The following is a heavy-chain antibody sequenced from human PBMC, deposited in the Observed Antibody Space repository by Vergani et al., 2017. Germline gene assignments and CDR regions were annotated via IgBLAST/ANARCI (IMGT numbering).Heavy chain of an antibody. CDR1: GFTSSYYG. V-gene: IGHV3-30*03. J-gene: IGHJ1*01. D-gene: IGHD2-2*01. CDR2: ISYDGTQK. Sequence: QVSLVESGGGVVQPGRSLRLSCVVSGFTSSYYGMHWVRQAPGKGLEWVAVISYDGTQKYYADSVKGRFTISRDNSKSTLYLQMNSLRTEDTAVYYCATKSCSTPGCQIGYFREWGQGTVVTVSS. CDR3: ATKSCSTPGCQIGYFRE.